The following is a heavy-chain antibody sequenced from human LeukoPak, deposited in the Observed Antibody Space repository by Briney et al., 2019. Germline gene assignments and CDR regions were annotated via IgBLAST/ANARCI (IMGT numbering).Heavy chain of an antibody. J-gene: IGHJ4*02. V-gene: IGHV3-7*01. CDR3: ARDGLGYVWGSYRPRFDY. Sequence: QSGGSLRLSCAASGFTFSSYWMSWVRQAPGKGLEWVANIKQDGSEKYYVDSVKGRFTISRDNAKNSLYLQMNSLRAEDTAVYYCARDGLGYVWGSYRPRFDYWGQGTLVTVSS. CDR1: GFTFSSYW. D-gene: IGHD3-16*02. CDR2: IKQDGSEK.